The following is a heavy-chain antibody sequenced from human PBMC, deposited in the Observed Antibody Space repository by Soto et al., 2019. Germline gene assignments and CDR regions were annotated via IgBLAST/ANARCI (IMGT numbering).Heavy chain of an antibody. CDR2: INPKSGGT. V-gene: IGHV1-2*04. Sequence: ASVKVSCKASGYSFTDYHIHWVRQAPGQGLEWLGRINPKSGGTSTAQKFQGWVTMTRDRSISTVYMELARLRSDDTAVYFCARGHSTDCSNGVCSFFYNHEMDVWGQGTTVTVSS. CDR3: ARGHSTDCSNGVCSFFYNHEMDV. J-gene: IGHJ6*02. CDR1: GYSFTDYH. D-gene: IGHD2-8*01.